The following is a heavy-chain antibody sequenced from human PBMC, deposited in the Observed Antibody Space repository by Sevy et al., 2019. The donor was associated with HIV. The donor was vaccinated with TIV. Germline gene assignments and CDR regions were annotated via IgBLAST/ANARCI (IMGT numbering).Heavy chain of an antibody. J-gene: IGHJ5*01. CDR3: ARWTMGITMIQGEFDS. CDR1: GGSISNSAYY. V-gene: IGHV4-39*02. Sequence: SETLSLTCTVSGGSISNSAYYWGWIRQPPGKGLEWIGNIYYIGNTYYKPSLKSRVTFSVDTSKNHFSLKLTSVTAADPAVYYCARWTMGITMIQGEFDSWGQGTLVTVSS. CDR2: IYYIGNT. D-gene: IGHD3-10*01.